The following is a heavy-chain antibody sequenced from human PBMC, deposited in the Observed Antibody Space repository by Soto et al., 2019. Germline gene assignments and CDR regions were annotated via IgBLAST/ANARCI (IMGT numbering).Heavy chain of an antibody. CDR3: AKEKSTGEYSYYRYMDV. V-gene: IGHV3-9*01. J-gene: IGHJ6*03. Sequence: EVQLVESGGGLVQPDRSLRLSCAASGFTFDDYAMHWVRQAPGTGLEWVSGISWNSGNLDYADSVKGRFTISRDNAKNSMYLQMDSLRPEDTSLYYCAKEKSTGEYSYYRYMDVWGKGTTVPVS. CDR1: GFTFDDYA. D-gene: IGHD4-17*01. CDR2: ISWNSGNL.